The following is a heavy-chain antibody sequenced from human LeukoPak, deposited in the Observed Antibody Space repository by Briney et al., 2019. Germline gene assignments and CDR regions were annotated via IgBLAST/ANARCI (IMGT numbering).Heavy chain of an antibody. J-gene: IGHJ6*02. CDR2: IKEDGSET. CDR1: GFTFSNYW. CDR3: AGGPYVDTAYYYYYGMDV. V-gene: IGHV3-7*02. D-gene: IGHD5-18*01. Sequence: GGSLRLSCAASGFTFSNYWMSWVRQAPGKGLEWVAHIKEDGSETYYVDSVMGRFTISRDNAKNSLYLQMNSLRAEDTAVYYCAGGPYVDTAYYYYYGMDVWGQGTTVTVSS.